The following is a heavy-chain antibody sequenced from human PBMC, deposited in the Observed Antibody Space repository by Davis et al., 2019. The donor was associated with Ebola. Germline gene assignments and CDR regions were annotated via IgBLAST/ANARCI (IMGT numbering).Heavy chain of an antibody. CDR3: ARHPGWTGTVYPYYFGMDV. CDR2: IDYSGGT. CDR1: NGSLSGNY. V-gene: IGHV4-34*01. Sequence: SETLSLTCAVSNGSLSGNYWSWIRQSPGKGLEWMGEIDYSGGTKYNPSLESRVTISIDTSKSQFSLKVTSVTAADTAIYYCARHPGWTGTVYPYYFGMDVWGQGTTVTVSS. D-gene: IGHD3/OR15-3a*01. J-gene: IGHJ6*02.